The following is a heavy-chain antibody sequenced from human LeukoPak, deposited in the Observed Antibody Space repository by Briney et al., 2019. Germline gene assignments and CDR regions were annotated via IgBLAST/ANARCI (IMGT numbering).Heavy chain of an antibody. CDR1: GFTFSSYE. CDR2: IGGGGGTI. Sequence: GGSLRLSCAASGFTFSSYEMNWVRQTPGKGLEWVSYIGGGGGTIYYADSVKGRFTTSRDNAKNSLYLQVNSLRVEDTAVYYCARDTYYGSGKIDYWGQGTLVTVSS. J-gene: IGHJ4*02. CDR3: ARDTYYGSGKIDY. V-gene: IGHV3-48*03. D-gene: IGHD3-10*01.